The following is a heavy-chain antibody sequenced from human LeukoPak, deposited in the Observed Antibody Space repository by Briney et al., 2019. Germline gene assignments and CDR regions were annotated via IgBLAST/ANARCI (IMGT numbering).Heavy chain of an antibody. Sequence: PSETLSLTCTVSGGSISSSSYYWGWIRQPPGKGLEWIGSIYYSGSTYYNPSLKSRVTISVDTSKNQFSLKLSSVTAADTAVYYCARHAGALQWFDPWGQGTLVTVSS. CDR2: IYYSGST. CDR3: ARHAGALQWFDP. J-gene: IGHJ5*02. D-gene: IGHD4-11*01. V-gene: IGHV4-39*01. CDR1: GGSISSSSYY.